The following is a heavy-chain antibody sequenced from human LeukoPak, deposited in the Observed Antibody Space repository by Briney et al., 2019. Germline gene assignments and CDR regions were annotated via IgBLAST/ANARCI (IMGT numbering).Heavy chain of an antibody. D-gene: IGHD3-3*01. CDR2: IFYSGGT. Sequence: SETLSLTCTVSGGSISSYYWSWIRQPPGKGLEWIGYIFYSGGTNYNPSLKSRVTMSVDTSKNQFSLKLSSVTAADTAVYYCARHQDFWSGHNQKYNWFDPWGQGTLVTVSS. CDR3: ARHQDFWSGHNQKYNWFDP. CDR1: GGSISSYY. V-gene: IGHV4-59*08. J-gene: IGHJ5*02.